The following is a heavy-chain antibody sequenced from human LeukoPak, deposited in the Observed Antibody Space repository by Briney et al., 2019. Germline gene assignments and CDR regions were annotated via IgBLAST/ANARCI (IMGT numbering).Heavy chain of an antibody. V-gene: IGHV4-34*01. CDR3: ARGPPQTYFHGNGYYYFDY. CDR2: ITNSGST. Sequence: SETLSLTCAVYGGSFSGYFWTWIRQPPGKGLEWIGEITNSGSTNYNPSLKSRVIISTDTSNSQFSLTLSSVTTADTAVYYCARGPPQTYFHGNGYYYFDYWGQGTLVTVSS. J-gene: IGHJ4*02. D-gene: IGHD3-22*01. CDR1: GGSFSGYF.